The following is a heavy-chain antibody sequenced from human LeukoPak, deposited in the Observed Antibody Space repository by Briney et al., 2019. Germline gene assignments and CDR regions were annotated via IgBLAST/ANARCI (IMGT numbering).Heavy chain of an antibody. V-gene: IGHV3-30*18. J-gene: IGHJ6*04. CDR1: GFTFSSYG. CDR3: AKDQDSYMVRGVIRGYYYYGMDV. D-gene: IGHD3-10*01. CDR2: ISYDGSNK. Sequence: GGSPRLSCAASGFTFSSYGMHWVRQAPGKGLEWVAVISYDGSNKYYADSVKGRFTISRDNSKNTLYLQMNSLRAEDTAVYYCAKDQDSYMVRGVIRGYYYYGMDVWGKGTTVTVSS.